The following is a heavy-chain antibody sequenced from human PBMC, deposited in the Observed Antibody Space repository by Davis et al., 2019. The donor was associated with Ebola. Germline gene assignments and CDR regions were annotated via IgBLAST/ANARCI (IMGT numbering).Heavy chain of an antibody. CDR2: INHSGST. V-gene: IGHV4-61*08. CDR3: TRLTTDSSGWYFYGMDV. Sequence: SETLSLTCAVSGGSISSGGYYWSWIRQPPGKGLEWIGEINHSGSTNYNPSLKSRVTISLDTSKNQFSLRLRSVTAADTAVYYCTRLTTDSSGWYFYGMDVWGKGTTVTVSS. D-gene: IGHD6-19*01. J-gene: IGHJ6*04. CDR1: GGSISSGGYY.